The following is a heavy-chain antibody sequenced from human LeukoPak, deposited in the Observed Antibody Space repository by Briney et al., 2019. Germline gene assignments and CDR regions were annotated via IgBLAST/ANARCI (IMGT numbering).Heavy chain of an antibody. CDR2: IYYSGST. CDR1: GGSISSYY. CDR3: ATSYYGSGSYYPN. D-gene: IGHD3-10*01. Sequence: SETLSLTCTVSGGSISSYYWSWIRQPPGKGLEWIGYIYYSGSTNYNPSLKSRVTISVDTSKNQFSLKLSSVTAADTAVYYCATSYYGSGSYYPNWGQGTLVTVSS. J-gene: IGHJ4*02. V-gene: IGHV4-59*01.